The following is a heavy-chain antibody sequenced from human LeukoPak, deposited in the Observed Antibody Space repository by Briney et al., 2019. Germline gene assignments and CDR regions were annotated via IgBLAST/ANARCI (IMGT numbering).Heavy chain of an antibody. V-gene: IGHV3-30*18. CDR1: GFSFNSYG. CDR3: AKIRAGYCTSISCYTGMDV. J-gene: IGHJ6*02. D-gene: IGHD2-2*02. CDR2: TSYDGSDK. Sequence: PGRSLRLSCAASGFSFNSYGMHWVRQAPGKGLEWVAVTSYDGSDKDYADSVKGRFTVSRDNSKNTLYLQVNSLRVEDTAVYYCAKIRAGYCTSISCYTGMDVWGQGTTVTVSS.